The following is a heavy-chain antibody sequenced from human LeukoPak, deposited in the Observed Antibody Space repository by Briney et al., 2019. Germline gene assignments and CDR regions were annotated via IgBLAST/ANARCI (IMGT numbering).Heavy chain of an antibody. J-gene: IGHJ4*02. CDR3: TRNRGYYVNDY. D-gene: IGHD1-26*01. V-gene: IGHV4-59*01. CDR2: LSMRGTT. CDR1: GASIRSSF. Sequence: TETLSLTCTVSGASIRSSFWNWIRQPPGRGLEWIGYLSMRGTTNYNPSLKSRVTISADTSENQFSLKVSSVTAADTAVYYCTRNRGYYVNDYWGQGILVTVSS.